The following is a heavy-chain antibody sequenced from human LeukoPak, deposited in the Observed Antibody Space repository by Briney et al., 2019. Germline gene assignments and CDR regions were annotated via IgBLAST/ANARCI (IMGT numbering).Heavy chain of an antibody. CDR3: ATDSYVSGSYYRLFY. V-gene: IGHV3-48*03. Sequence: SGGSLRLSCAASGFTFSSYEMNWVRQAPGMGLEWVSYISSSGSIIKYADSVKGRFAISRNNAKNSLYLQMNNLRAEDTAIYYCATDSYVSGSYYRLFYWGQGTLVTVSS. CDR2: ISSSGSII. J-gene: IGHJ4*02. CDR1: GFTFSSYE. D-gene: IGHD3-10*01.